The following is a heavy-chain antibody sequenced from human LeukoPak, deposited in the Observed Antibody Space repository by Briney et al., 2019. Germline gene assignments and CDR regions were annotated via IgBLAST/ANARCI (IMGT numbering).Heavy chain of an antibody. V-gene: IGHV3-21*01. CDR3: ARAGIDRSGYLVDY. Sequence: GGSLRLSCAASGFTFSSYSMNWVRQAPGKGLEWVSSISSSSSYIYYADSVKGRFTISRDNAKNSLYLQMNSLRAEDTAVYYCARAGIDRSGYLVDYWGQGTLVTVSS. J-gene: IGHJ4*02. D-gene: IGHD3-22*01. CDR1: GFTFSSYS. CDR2: ISSSSSYI.